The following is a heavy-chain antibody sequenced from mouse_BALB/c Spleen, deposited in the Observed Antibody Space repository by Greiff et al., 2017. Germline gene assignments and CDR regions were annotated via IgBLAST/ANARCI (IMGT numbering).Heavy chain of an antibody. D-gene: IGHD3-1*01. CDR3: ARDRGDEGNFDD. Sequence: EVKLVESGGGLVQPGGSLKLSCAASGFTFSSYGMSWVRQTPDKRLELVATINSNGGSTYYPDSVKGRFTISRDNAKNTLYLQMSSLKSEDTAMYYCARDRGDEGNFDDGGQGTTRTVSS. CDR1: GFTFSSYG. V-gene: IGHV5-6-3*01. J-gene: IGHJ2*01. CDR2: INSNGGST.